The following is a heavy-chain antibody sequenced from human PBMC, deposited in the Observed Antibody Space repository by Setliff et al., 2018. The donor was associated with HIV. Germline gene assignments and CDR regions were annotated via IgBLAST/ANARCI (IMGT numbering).Heavy chain of an antibody. CDR1: GYSFITYW. J-gene: IGHJ3*02. V-gene: IGHV5-51*01. Sequence: GESLKISCKGSGYSFITYWIGWVRQRPGKGLEWMGIMNPDGSNTRYSPSFQGQVTISVDESISTAYLQWSSLKASDTAFYYCARFYGSYDVGGFDIWGQGTKVTVS. CDR2: MNPDGSNT. CDR3: ARFYGSYDVGGFDI. D-gene: IGHD3-16*01.